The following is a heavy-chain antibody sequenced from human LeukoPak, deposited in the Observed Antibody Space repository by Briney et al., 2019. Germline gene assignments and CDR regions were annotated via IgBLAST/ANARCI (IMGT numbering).Heavy chain of an antibody. CDR1: GFTFSSYS. CDR3: ARENYYDSSGYAAEGDWFDP. J-gene: IGHJ5*02. V-gene: IGHV3-21*01. CDR2: ISSSSSYI. D-gene: IGHD3-22*01. Sequence: GGSLRLSCAASGFTFSSYSMNWVRQAPGKGLEWVSSISSSSSYIYYADSVKGRFTISRDNAKNSLYLQMNSLRAEDMAVYYCARENYYDSSGYAAEGDWFDPWGQGTLVTVSS.